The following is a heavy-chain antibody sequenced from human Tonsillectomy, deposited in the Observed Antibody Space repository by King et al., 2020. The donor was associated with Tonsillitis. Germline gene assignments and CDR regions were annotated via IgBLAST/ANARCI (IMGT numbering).Heavy chain of an antibody. CDR3: ARRRVGVAVVDLDH. CDR2: INPKGGST. D-gene: IGHD2-15*01. J-gene: IGHJ4*02. V-gene: IGHV1-46*01. Sequence: VQLVESGAEVKKPGASVKISCKASGYSFTINYLHWVRQAPGQGLEWMGLINPKGGSTSYAQKFQGRVTITRDTSTSSVFMEVNSLTSEDTALYYCARRRVGVAVVDLDHWGQGPRVTVPS. CDR1: GYSFTINY.